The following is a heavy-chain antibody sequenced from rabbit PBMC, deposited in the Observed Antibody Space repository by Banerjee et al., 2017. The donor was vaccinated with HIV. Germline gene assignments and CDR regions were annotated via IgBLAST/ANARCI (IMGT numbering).Heavy chain of an antibody. Sequence: QEQLVESGGGLVQPEGSLTLTCKASGFSFNNNYVMCWVRQAPGKGLEWIACINTISGDTVYATWAKGRFTISKASWTTVTLQMTSLTAADTATYFCARDFTLWGPGTLVTVS. V-gene: IGHV1S45*01. CDR2: INTISGDT. CDR3: ARDFTL. J-gene: IGHJ4*01. CDR1: GFSFNNNYV.